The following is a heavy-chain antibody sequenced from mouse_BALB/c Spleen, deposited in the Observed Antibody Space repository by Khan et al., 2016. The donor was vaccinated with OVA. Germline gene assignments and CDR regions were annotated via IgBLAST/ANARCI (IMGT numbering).Heavy chain of an antibody. J-gene: IGHJ3*01. CDR3: ARKDYYDYDPFPY. V-gene: IGHV3-2*02. D-gene: IGHD2-4*01. CDR1: GYSITSEYA. Sequence: SGPGLVKPSQSLSLTCTVTGYSITSEYAWNWIRQFPGNKLEWMGYINYSGNTRSNPSLKSRTSITRDTSKNQFFLQLNSVTTEDTATYYCARKDYYDYDPFPYWGQGTLVTVSA. CDR2: INYSGNT.